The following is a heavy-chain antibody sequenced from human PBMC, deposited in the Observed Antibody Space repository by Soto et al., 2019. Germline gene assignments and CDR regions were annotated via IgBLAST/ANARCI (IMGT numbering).Heavy chain of an antibody. CDR2: INHSGST. D-gene: IGHD5-18*01. J-gene: IGHJ4*02. V-gene: IGHV4-34*01. Sequence: QVQLQQWGAGLLKPSETLSLTCAVYGGSFSGYYWSWIRQPPGKGLEWIGEINHSGSTNYNPSLKCRVTISVDTSKNQFSLKLSSVTAADTAVYYCARGQGIQLWYQSFDYWGQGTLVTVSS. CDR1: GGSFSGYY. CDR3: ARGQGIQLWYQSFDY.